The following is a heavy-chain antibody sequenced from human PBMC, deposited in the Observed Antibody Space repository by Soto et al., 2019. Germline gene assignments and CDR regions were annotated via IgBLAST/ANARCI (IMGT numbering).Heavy chain of an antibody. Sequence: ASVKVSCKASGYTFTDYYMHWVRQAPGQGLEWIGWIKPNSGGTHSAQKFQGRVTMTRDTSISTAYMELSRLTSDDTAVYYCARIGASAATWFDPWGQGTLVTVSS. CDR1: GYTFTDYY. J-gene: IGHJ5*02. D-gene: IGHD6-13*01. CDR3: ARIGASAATWFDP. CDR2: IKPNSGGT. V-gene: IGHV1-2*02.